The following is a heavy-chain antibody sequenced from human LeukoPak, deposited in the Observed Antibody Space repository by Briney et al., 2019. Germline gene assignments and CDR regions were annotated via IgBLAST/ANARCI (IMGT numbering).Heavy chain of an antibody. CDR2: ISVSGGNT. CDR1: GFTFRNYA. Sequence: GGSLRLSCAASGFTFRNYAMNWVRQAPGKGLEWVSTISVSGGNTHYAESVKGRFTATRDNFKGTLYLQMDSLRAEDTAVYYCAKSVDFGGNRYFDYWGQGTLVTVSS. J-gene: IGHJ4*02. V-gene: IGHV3-23*01. CDR3: AKSVDFGGNRYFDY. D-gene: IGHD4-23*01.